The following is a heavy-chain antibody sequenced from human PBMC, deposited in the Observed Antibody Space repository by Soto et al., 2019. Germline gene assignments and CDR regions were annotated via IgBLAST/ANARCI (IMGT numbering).Heavy chain of an antibody. V-gene: IGHV1-46*01. J-gene: IGHJ4*02. CDR2: INPTSGST. CDR3: AKDGIQLWPRYYFDF. CDR1: GYSFTNYS. D-gene: IGHD5-18*01. Sequence: HVQLVQSEAEVKKPGASVQVSCKASGYSFTNYSMHWVRQVPGQGPEWMGKINPTSGSTSYAQKFKDKVTMSRDMSSNTLYRQLSSLTSEDTAVYYCAKDGIQLWPRYYFDFWGQGTLVIVSS.